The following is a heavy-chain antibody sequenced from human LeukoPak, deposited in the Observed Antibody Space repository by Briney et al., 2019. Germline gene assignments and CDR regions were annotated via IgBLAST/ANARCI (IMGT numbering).Heavy chain of an antibody. J-gene: IGHJ5*02. CDR3: ARGIAVAPMANWFDP. CDR1: GYTFISYG. CDR2: INNGST. D-gene: IGHD6-19*01. Sequence: ASVKVPCRAGGYTFISYGLSWVRQAPGQGLEWMGWINNGSTRYAENLQGRLTLTTDTSTSTAYMELRSLRSDDTAVYYCARGIAVAPMANWFDPWGQGTLVTVSS. V-gene: IGHV1-18*01.